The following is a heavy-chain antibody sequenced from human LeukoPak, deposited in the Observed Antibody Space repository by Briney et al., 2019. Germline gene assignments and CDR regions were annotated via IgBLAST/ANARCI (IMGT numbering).Heavy chain of an antibody. D-gene: IGHD5-18*01. CDR1: GYTFTSYY. CDR2: INPSGGST. V-gene: IGHV1-46*01. CDR3: AREGTVDTAMVTDVPFDY. J-gene: IGHJ4*02. Sequence: GASVKVSCKASGYTFTSYYMHWVRQAPGQGLEWMGIINPSGGSTSYAQKFQGRVTMTRDTSTSTVYMELSSLRSEDTAVYYCAREGTVDTAMVTDVPFDYWGQGTLVTVSS.